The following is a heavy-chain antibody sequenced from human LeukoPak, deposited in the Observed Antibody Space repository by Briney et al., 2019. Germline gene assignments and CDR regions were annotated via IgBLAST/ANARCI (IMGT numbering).Heavy chain of an antibody. CDR2: FDPEDGET. D-gene: IGHD5-12*01. V-gene: IGHV1-24*01. CDR3: ATDLGIVAKARRGDSGY. J-gene: IGHJ4*02. Sequence: ASVKVSCKVSGYTLTESSMHWVRQAPGKGLEWMGGFDPEDGETIYAQKFQGRVTMTEDTSTDTAYMELSSLRSEDTAVYYCATDLGIVAKARRGDSGYWGQGTLVTVSS. CDR1: GYTLTESS.